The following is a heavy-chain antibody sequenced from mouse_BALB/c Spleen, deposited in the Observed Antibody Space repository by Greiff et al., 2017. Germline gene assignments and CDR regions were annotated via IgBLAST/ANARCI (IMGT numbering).Heavy chain of an antibody. V-gene: IGHV6-6*02. D-gene: IGHD2-4*01. CDR2: IRLKSNNYAT. Sequence: EVKLMESGGGLVQPGGSMKLSCVASGFTFSNYWMNWVRQSPEKGLEWVAEIRLKSNNYATHYAESVKGRFTISRDDSKSSVYLQMNNLRAEDTGIYYCTRKHYDYDVGFAYWGQGTLVTVSA. J-gene: IGHJ3*01. CDR3: TRKHYDYDVGFAY. CDR1: GFTFSNYW.